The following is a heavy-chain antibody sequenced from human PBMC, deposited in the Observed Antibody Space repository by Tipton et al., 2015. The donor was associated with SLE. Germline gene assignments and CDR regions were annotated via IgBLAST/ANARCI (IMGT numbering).Heavy chain of an antibody. CDR2: THYSGST. CDR3: ASQYYNHDGHAFDI. D-gene: IGHD3-10*01. V-gene: IGHV4-39*07. J-gene: IGHJ3*02. Sequence: TLSLTCTVSGGSIGSSSYYWGWIRQPPGKGLEWIGTTHYSGSTFYNPSLKSRVTISVDMSKKQFSLKLTSMTAADTAVYYCASQYYNHDGHAFDIWGQGTLVTVSS. CDR1: GGSIGSSSYY.